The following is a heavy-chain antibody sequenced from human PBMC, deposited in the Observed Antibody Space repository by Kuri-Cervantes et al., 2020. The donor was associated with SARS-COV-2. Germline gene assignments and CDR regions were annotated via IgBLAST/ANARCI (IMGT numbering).Heavy chain of an antibody. J-gene: IGHJ4*02. D-gene: IGHD3-22*01. V-gene: IGHV3-23*01. CDR3: AKDPVSYYDASGYFYFDN. CDR2: ISDSGGST. CDR1: GFTFSSYA. Sequence: GESLKISCAASGFTFSSYAMSWVRQAPGKGLEWVSTISDSGGSTYYADSVEGRFTISRDNSKNTLYLQMNSLRVDDTAVFYCAKDPVSYYDASGYFYFDNWGQGTLVTVSS.